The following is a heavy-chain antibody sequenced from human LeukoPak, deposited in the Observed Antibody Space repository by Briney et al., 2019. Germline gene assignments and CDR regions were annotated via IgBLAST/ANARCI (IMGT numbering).Heavy chain of an antibody. CDR1: GITLSNYG. V-gene: IGHV3-23*01. Sequence: PGGSLRLSCVVSGITLSNYGMSWVRQASGKGLEWVSGISGGGGGTNYADSVKGRFTISRDNSRNTMYLQMNSLRAEDTAVYFCAKRGVEIRGLLVIGYHKETSYFDHWGQGVLVTVSS. D-gene: IGHD3-10*01. CDR3: AKRGVEIRGLLVIGYHKETSYFDH. CDR2: ISGGGGGT. J-gene: IGHJ4*02.